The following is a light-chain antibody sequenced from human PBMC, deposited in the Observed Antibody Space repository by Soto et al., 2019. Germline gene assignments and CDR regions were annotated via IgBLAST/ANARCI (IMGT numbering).Light chain of an antibody. Sequence: IQLTQPPSSLSASVGDSVTITCRASQGISRYLSWYQQKPGRAPKLLISAASTLQSGVPARFSGSGSGTDFTLSITSLQPEDFATYYCQQLNTYPVTFGGGTKVDIK. J-gene: IGKJ4*01. CDR2: AAS. CDR3: QQLNTYPVT. CDR1: QGISRY. V-gene: IGKV1-9*01.